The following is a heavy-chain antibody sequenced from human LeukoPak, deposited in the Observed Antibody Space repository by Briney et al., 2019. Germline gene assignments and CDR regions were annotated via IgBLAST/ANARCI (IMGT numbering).Heavy chain of an antibody. D-gene: IGHD5-12*01. J-gene: IGHJ4*02. CDR1: GLPFSTYW. V-gene: IGHV3-74*01. CDR2: MNSDGSST. Sequence: PGGSLRLSYAASGLPFSTYWMLWVRQAPGKGRVWVSRMNSDGSSTSYPDSVKRRFKISRDNAKNSLYLQMHRLIVEDTAVYYCVGGYGGDYWGQGTLVTVSS. CDR3: VGGYGGDY.